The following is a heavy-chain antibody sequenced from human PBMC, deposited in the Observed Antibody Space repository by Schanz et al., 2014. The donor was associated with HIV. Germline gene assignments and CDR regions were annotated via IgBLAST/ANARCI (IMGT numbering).Heavy chain of an antibody. V-gene: IGHV3-33*08. J-gene: IGHJ4*02. CDR1: GFTFSSYA. CDR3: ARDGSLNRGFDY. D-gene: IGHD3-10*01. Sequence: QVQLVESGGGVVQPGRSLRLSCAASGFTFSSYALSWVRQAPGKGLEWVALVWYDGSNKYYVDSVKGRFTISRDNSKNTLHLQMNSLRAEDTAVYYCARDGSLNRGFDYWGQGTLVTVSS. CDR2: VWYDGSNK.